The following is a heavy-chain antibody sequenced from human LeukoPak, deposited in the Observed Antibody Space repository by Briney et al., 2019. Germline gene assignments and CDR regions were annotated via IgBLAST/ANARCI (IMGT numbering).Heavy chain of an antibody. CDR1: GFTFSTYV. CDR3: AKAIEDCTNGVCFTYYYYGMDV. D-gene: IGHD2-8*01. CDR2: ISGSGGST. Sequence: GGSLRLSCAASGFTFSTYVMSWVRQAPGKGLEWVSAISGSGGSTYYADSVKGRFTISRDNSKNTLYLQMNSLRAEDTAVYYCAKAIEDCTNGVCFTYYYYGMDVWGQGTTVTVSS. J-gene: IGHJ6*02. V-gene: IGHV3-23*01.